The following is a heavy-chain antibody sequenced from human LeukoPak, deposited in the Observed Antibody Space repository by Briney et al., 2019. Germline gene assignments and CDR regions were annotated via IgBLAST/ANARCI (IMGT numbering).Heavy chain of an antibody. V-gene: IGHV3-7*01. Sequence: GGSLRLSCAASGFTFSNYWMSWVRQAPGKGLEWVAKIKQDGSEKYYVDSVKGRFTISRDNAKNSLSLQMNSLRAKDTAVYYCARDQGYCTSASCRGDAFDVWGQGSMISVSS. CDR1: GFTFSNYW. D-gene: IGHD2-2*01. CDR3: ARDQGYCTSASCRGDAFDV. J-gene: IGHJ3*01. CDR2: IKQDGSEK.